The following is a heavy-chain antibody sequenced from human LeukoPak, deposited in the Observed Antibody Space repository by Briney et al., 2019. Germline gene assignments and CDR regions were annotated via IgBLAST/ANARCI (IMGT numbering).Heavy chain of an antibody. CDR3: ARHGSSSWFWFDP. V-gene: IGHV4-59*08. D-gene: IGHD6-13*01. CDR1: GGFISSYY. CDR2: IYYSGST. J-gene: IGHJ5*02. Sequence: SETLSLTCTVSGGFISSYYWSRIRQPPGKGLEWIGYIYYSGSTNYNPSLKSRVTISVDTSKNQFSLKLSSVTAADTAVYYCARHGSSSWFWFDPWGQGTLVTVSS.